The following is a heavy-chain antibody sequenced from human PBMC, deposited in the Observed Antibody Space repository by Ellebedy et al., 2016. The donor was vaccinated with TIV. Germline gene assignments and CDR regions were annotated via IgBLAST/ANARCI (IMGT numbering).Heavy chain of an antibody. V-gene: IGHV3-7*03. CDR1: NYSISSGYY. CDR3: VRGTIAPPGVDS. D-gene: IGHD6-6*01. J-gene: IGHJ4*02. CDR2: IKEDGSET. Sequence: PSETLSLTCDVSNYSISSGYYWGWIRQPPGKGLEWVANIKEDGSETHYVDSVKGRFTLSRDNAKNSVSLQMNSLRAEDTAVYYCVRGTIAPPGVDSWGQGTLVTVSS.